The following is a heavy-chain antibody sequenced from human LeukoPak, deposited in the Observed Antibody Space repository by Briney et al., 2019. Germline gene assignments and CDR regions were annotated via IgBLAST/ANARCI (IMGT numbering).Heavy chain of an antibody. CDR3: ARALNVYFYAFDS. J-gene: IGHJ4*02. Sequence: TLSLTCTVSGASISSGDYYWSWIRQPPGKGLEYLGYIHYSGSTYYNPSLKSRVSISVDTSKNQFSLKLTSVTAADTAVYYCARALNVYFYAFDSWGQGTLVTVSS. CDR2: IHYSGST. D-gene: IGHD2/OR15-2a*01. V-gene: IGHV4-30-4*01. CDR1: GASISSGDYY.